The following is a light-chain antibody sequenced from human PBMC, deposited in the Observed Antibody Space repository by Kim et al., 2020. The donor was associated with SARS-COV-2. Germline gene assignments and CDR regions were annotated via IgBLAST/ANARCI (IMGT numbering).Light chain of an antibody. J-gene: IGKJ1*01. V-gene: IGKV3-20*01. CDR2: GAS. CDR3: QQYHRSPWS. CDR1: QSVSNGD. Sequence: SPGESATLSCMDSQSVSNGDLAWYQQKPGQAPSSLMYGASSRATGVPDRFSGSGSETDFTLTISRLEPDDFAVYYCQQYHRSPWSFGPGTKVEIK.